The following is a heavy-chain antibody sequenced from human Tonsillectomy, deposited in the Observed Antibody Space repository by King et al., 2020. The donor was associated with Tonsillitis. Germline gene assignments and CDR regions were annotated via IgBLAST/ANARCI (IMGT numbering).Heavy chain of an antibody. CDR3: ARHSSGWLFDY. CDR1: GGSISSGDCY. CDR2: IYYSGST. D-gene: IGHD6-19*01. J-gene: IGHJ4*02. V-gene: IGHV4-30-4*01. Sequence: QLQESGPGLVKPSQTLSLTCTVSGGSISSGDCYWSWIRQPPGKGLEWLGYIYYSGSTYYNPSLKSRLTISVDTSKNQFSLKLSSVTAADTAVYYCARHSSGWLFDYWGQGTRVTVSS.